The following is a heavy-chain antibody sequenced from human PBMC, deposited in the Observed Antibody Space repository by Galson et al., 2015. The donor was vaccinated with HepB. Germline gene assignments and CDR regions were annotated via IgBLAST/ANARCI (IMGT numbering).Heavy chain of an antibody. Sequence: SLRLSCAASGFTFSSYAMSWVRQAPGKGLEWVSAISGSGGSTYYADSVKGRFTISRDNSKNTLYLQMNSLRAEDTAVYYCAKHSNNYGSGSYFGYWGQGTLVTVSS. D-gene: IGHD3-10*01. CDR2: ISGSGGST. V-gene: IGHV3-23*01. CDR3: AKHSNNYGSGSYFGY. J-gene: IGHJ4*02. CDR1: GFTFSSYA.